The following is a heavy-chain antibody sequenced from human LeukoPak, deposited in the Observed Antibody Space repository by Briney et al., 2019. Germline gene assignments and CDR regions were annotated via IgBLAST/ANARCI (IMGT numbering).Heavy chain of an antibody. CDR1: GYTLTELS. J-gene: IGHJ3*02. D-gene: IGHD3-16*01. V-gene: IGHV1-24*01. CDR3: AIHLPYYDYVWGSPTRGSDAFDI. CDR2: FDPEDGET. Sequence: ASVKVSCKVSGYTLTELSMHWVRQAPGKGLEWMGGFDPEDGETIYAQKFQGRVTMTEDTSTDTAYIELSRLRSEDTAVYYCAIHLPYYDYVWGSPTRGSDAFDIWGQGTMVPVSS.